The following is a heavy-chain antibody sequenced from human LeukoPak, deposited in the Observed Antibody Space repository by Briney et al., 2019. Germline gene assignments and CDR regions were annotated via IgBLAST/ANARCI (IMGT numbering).Heavy chain of an antibody. V-gene: IGHV1-69*05. D-gene: IGHD2-2*02. CDR3: ARYCSSTSCYTGFDY. CDR2: IIPIFGTA. Sequence: GASVKVSSKASGGTFSSYAISWVRQAPGQGLEWMGGIIPIFGTANYAQKFQGRVTITTDESTSTAYMELSSLRSQDTAVYYCARYCSSTSCYTGFDYWGQGTLVTVSS. CDR1: GGTFSSYA. J-gene: IGHJ4*02.